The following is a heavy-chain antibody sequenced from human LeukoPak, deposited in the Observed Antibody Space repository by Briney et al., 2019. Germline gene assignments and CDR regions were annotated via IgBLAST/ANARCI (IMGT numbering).Heavy chain of an antibody. Sequence: GGSLRLSCAASGFTFSSYSMNWVRQAPGKGLEWVSSISSSSSYIYYADSVKGRFTISRDNAKNSLYLQMNSLRAEDTAVYYCASVMVYAGAFDYWGQGTLVTVSS. CDR3: ASVMVYAGAFDY. D-gene: IGHD2-8*01. CDR2: ISSSSSYI. J-gene: IGHJ4*02. CDR1: GFTFSSYS. V-gene: IGHV3-21*01.